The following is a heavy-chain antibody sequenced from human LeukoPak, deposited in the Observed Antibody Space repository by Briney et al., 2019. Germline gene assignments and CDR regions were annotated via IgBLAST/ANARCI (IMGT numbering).Heavy chain of an antibody. Sequence: SETLSLTCTVSGGSISSYYWSWIRQPPGKGLEWIGYIYYSGSTNYNPSLKSRVTISVDTTKNQFSLKLTSVTAADTAVYYCASSPSGYWWNFDCWGQGTLVTVSS. CDR2: IYYSGST. V-gene: IGHV4-59*08. D-gene: IGHD3-22*01. J-gene: IGHJ4*02. CDR3: ASSPSGYWWNFDC. CDR1: GGSISSYY.